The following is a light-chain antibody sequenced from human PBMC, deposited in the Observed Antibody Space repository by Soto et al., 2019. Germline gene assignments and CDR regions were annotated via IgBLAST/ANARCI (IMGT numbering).Light chain of an antibody. V-gene: IGLV4-69*01. CDR1: SGHSSYA. CDR3: QTWGTGIRV. CDR2: VNGDGSH. Sequence: QLVLTQSPSASASLGASVKLTCTLSSGHSSYAIAWHQQQPEKGSRYLMKVNGDGSHSKGDGIPDRFSGSSSGAERYLTISSLQSDDEADYYCQTWGTGIRVFGGGTKVTVL. J-gene: IGLJ3*02.